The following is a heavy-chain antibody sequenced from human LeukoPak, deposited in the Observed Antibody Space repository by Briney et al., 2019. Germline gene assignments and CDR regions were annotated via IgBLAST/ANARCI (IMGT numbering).Heavy chain of an antibody. CDR2: ISWNSGSI. CDR3: AKVLKQWLDDAFDI. CDR1: GFTFDDYA. D-gene: IGHD6-19*01. V-gene: IGHV3-9*01. Sequence: GGSLRLSCAASGFTFDDYAMHWVRQAPGKGLEWVSGISWNSGSIGYADSVKGRFTISRDNAKNSLYLQMNSLRAEDTALYYCAKVLKQWLDDAFDIWGQGTMVTVSS. J-gene: IGHJ3*02.